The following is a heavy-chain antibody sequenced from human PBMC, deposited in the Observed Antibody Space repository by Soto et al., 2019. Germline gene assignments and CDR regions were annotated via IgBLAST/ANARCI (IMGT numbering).Heavy chain of an antibody. J-gene: IGHJ4*02. Sequence: QVQLVESGGGVVQPGGSLRLSCAPSGFIFSSYGMHWVRQAPGKGLEWVAVIRYDGSNKFYTDSVKGRFTISRDNSKNTLYLEMNSLRAEDTALYYCARVNQGRGGYDSPFDYWGQGTLVTVSS. CDR3: ARVNQGRGGYDSPFDY. D-gene: IGHD5-12*01. CDR1: GFIFSSYG. V-gene: IGHV3-33*01. CDR2: IRYDGSNK.